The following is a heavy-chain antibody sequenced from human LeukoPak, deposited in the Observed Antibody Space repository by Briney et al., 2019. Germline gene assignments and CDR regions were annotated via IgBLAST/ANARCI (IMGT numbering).Heavy chain of an antibody. D-gene: IGHD2-15*01. J-gene: IGHJ4*02. V-gene: IGHV3-23*01. Sequence: GGSLRLSCAASGVTLSSYAMSRVRQAPGEGLEWVSAISDTGNTYHADSVKGRFTISRDSSKNTLFLQMNRLRPEDAAVYYCAKAPVTTCRGAFCYPFDYWGLGTLVTVSS. CDR1: GVTLSSYA. CDR2: ISDTGNT. CDR3: AKAPVTTCRGAFCYPFDY.